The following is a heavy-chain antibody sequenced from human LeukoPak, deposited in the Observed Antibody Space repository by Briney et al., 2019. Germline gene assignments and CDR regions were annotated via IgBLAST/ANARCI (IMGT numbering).Heavy chain of an antibody. CDR1: GFTFSSYS. V-gene: IGHV3-21*01. CDR3: ARGGKAAAGTY. Sequence: KAGGSLRLSCAASGFTFSSYSMNWVRQAPGKGLEWVSSISSSSSYIYYADSVKGRFTISRDNAKKSLYLQMNSLRAEDTAVYYCARGGKAAAGTYWGQGTLVTVSS. J-gene: IGHJ4*02. D-gene: IGHD6-13*01. CDR2: ISSSSSYI.